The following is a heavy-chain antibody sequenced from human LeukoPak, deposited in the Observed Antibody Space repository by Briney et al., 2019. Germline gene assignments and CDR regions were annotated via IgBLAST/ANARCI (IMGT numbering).Heavy chain of an antibody. V-gene: IGHV3-23*01. CDR3: GSSFLGGLFRPFDY. J-gene: IGHJ4*02. CDR2: ISGSGGST. Sequence: GGSLRLSCAASGFTFSSYEMNWVRRAPGKGLEWVSAISGSGGSTYYADSVKGRFTISRDNSKNTLYLQMNSLRAEDTAVYYCGSSFLGGLFRPFDYWGQGTLVTVSS. CDR1: GFTFSSYE. D-gene: IGHD3-10*01.